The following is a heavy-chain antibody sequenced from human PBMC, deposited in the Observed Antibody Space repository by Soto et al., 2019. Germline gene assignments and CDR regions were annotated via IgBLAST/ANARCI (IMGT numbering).Heavy chain of an antibody. CDR1: GYTFTSYY. V-gene: IGHV1-46*01. Sequence: ASVKVSCKASGYTFTSYYMHWVRQAPGQGLEWMGIINPSGGSTSYAQKFQGRVTMTRDTSTSTVYMELSSLRSEDTAVYYCARDKLDDYGGNSGPPFDYWGQGTLVTVSS. J-gene: IGHJ4*02. D-gene: IGHD4-17*01. CDR3: ARDKLDDYGGNSGPPFDY. CDR2: INPSGGST.